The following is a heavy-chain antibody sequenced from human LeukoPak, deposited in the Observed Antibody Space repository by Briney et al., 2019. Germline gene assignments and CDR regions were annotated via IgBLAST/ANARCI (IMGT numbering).Heavy chain of an antibody. J-gene: IGHJ5*02. D-gene: IGHD2-15*01. V-gene: IGHV1-24*01. CDR1: GYTLTELS. CDR2: FDPEDGET. Sequence: GASVKVSCKVSGYTLTELSMHWVRQAPGKGGEWMGGFDPEDGETIYAQKFQGRVTMTEDTSTDTAYMELSSLRSEDTAVYYCATVAYCSGGSCSPDLYNWFDPWGQGTLVTVSS. CDR3: ATVAYCSGGSCSPDLYNWFDP.